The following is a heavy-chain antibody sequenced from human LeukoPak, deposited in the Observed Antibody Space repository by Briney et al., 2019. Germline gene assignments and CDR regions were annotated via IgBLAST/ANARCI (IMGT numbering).Heavy chain of an antibody. CDR2: IIPILGIA. J-gene: IGHJ6*02. V-gene: IGHV1-69*04. Sequence: SVKVSCKASGGTFSSYAISWVRQAPGQGLEWMGRIIPILGIANYAQKFQGRVTITADKSTSTAYMELSSLRSEDTAVYYCASCMYYGSGGSYGMDVWGQGTTVTVSS. CDR1: GGTFSSYA. D-gene: IGHD3-10*01. CDR3: ASCMYYGSGGSYGMDV.